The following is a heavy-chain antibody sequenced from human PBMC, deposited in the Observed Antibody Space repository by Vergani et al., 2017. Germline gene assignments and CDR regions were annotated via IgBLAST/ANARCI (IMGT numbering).Heavy chain of an antibody. V-gene: IGHV3-21*01. J-gene: IGHJ3*02. Sequence: EVQLLESGGGLVQPGGSLRLSCAASGFTFNTYSMNWVRQAPGKGLEWVSSISSSSTYIYYADSVKGRFTFSRDNAKNSLYLQMNSLRAEDTAVYYCARGLVVVTANDAFDIWGQGTMVTVSS. CDR1: GFTFNTYS. D-gene: IGHD2-21*02. CDR3: ARGLVVVTANDAFDI. CDR2: ISSSSTYI.